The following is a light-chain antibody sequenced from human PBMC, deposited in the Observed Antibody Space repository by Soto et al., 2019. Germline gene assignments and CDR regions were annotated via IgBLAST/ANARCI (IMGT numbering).Light chain of an antibody. CDR1: SGHSSYS. CDR3: QTWGTGVHV. V-gene: IGLV4-69*01. CDR2: LNSDGRH. Sequence: QSVLTQSPSASASLGASVKLTCTLSSGHSSYSIAWHQQQPEKGPRYLMKLNSDGRHSKGDGIPDRFSGSSSGAERYLTISSLQSEDEADYYCQTWGTGVHVFGGGTKVTVL. J-gene: IGLJ3*02.